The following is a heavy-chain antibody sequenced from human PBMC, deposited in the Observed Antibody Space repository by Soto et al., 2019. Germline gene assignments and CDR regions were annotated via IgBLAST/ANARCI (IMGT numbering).Heavy chain of an antibody. V-gene: IGHV5-51*01. D-gene: IGHD3-10*01. CDR3: ATMTRGFPDH. J-gene: IGHJ5*02. Sequence: EVQLVQSGAEVKKPGESLQISCKTSGYSFTTYWIAWVRQKAGEGPEWMGMVFPGDSESRYSPAFQGQVTISADKSITTAYLQWSSLKASDTAMYYCATMTRGFPDHWGQGTLVTVSS. CDR2: VFPGDSES. CDR1: GYSFTTYW.